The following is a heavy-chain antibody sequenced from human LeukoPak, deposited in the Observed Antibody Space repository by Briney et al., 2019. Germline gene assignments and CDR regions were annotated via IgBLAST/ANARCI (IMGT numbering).Heavy chain of an antibody. CDR1: GGSFSGYY. V-gene: IGHV4-34*01. Sequence: SETLSLTCAVYGGSFSGYYWSWIRQPPGKGLEWIGEINHSGSTNYNPSLKSRVTISVDTSKNQFSLKLSSVTAADTAVYYCARLERWFYAFDIWGQGTMVTVSS. CDR3: ARLERWFYAFDI. CDR2: INHSGST. D-gene: IGHD4-23*01. J-gene: IGHJ3*02.